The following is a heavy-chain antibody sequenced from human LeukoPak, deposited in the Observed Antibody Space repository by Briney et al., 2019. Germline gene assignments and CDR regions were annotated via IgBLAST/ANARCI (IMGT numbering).Heavy chain of an antibody. V-gene: IGHV3-30-3*01. CDR2: ISYDGNNK. CDR3: ARSILSLETYCSGGSCYGGVDY. J-gene: IGHJ4*02. Sequence: PGGSLRLSCAASGFTFSNYAMHWVRQAPGKGLEWVAVISYDGNNKYQADSAKGRFTISRDNSKNTLYLQMNSLRAEDTAVYYCARSILSLETYCSGGSCYGGVDYWGQGTLVTVSS. D-gene: IGHD2-15*01. CDR1: GFTFSNYA.